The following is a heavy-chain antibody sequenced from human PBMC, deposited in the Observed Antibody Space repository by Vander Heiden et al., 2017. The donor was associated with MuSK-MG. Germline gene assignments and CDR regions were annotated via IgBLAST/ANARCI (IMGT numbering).Heavy chain of an antibody. Sequence: EVQLVESGGGLVQPGGYLRTSCASPGFTFSRYGMNWVRQAPGKGLEWVSYISSSSSTIYYADSVKGRFTISRDNAKNSLYLQMNSLRAEDTAVYYCAREGAYCGGDCYSGMDYWGQGTLVTVSS. CDR1: GFTFSRYG. D-gene: IGHD2-21*02. CDR2: ISSSSSTI. J-gene: IGHJ4*02. CDR3: AREGAYCGGDCYSGMDY. V-gene: IGHV3-48*01.